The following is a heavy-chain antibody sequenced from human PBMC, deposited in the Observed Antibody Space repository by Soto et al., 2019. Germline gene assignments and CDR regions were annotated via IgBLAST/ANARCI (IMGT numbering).Heavy chain of an antibody. CDR3: AKYYFGMGV. CDR1: GFDFRSYA. CDR2: ISASGATI. J-gene: IGHJ6*02. V-gene: IGHV3-48*03. Sequence: GGSLRLSCEASGFDFRSYAMHWVRQAPGKGLEWISYISASGATIHYADSVRGRLTISRDNAKNSVYLQMNSLRADDTGVYYCAKYYFGMGVWGQGTTVTVSS. D-gene: IGHD3-10*01.